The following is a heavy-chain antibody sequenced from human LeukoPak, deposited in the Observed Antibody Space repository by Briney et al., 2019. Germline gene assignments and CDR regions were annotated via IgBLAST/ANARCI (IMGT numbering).Heavy chain of an antibody. CDR3: ARSQWQQLLNDAFDI. CDR2: IIPIFGTA. Sequence: SVKVSCKASGGTFSSYAISWVRQAPGQGLEWMGGIIPIFGTANYAQKFQGRVTIATDESTSTAYMELSSLRSEDTAVYYCARSQWQQLLNDAFDIWGQGTMVTVSS. D-gene: IGHD2-15*01. V-gene: IGHV1-69*05. CDR1: GGTFSSYA. J-gene: IGHJ3*02.